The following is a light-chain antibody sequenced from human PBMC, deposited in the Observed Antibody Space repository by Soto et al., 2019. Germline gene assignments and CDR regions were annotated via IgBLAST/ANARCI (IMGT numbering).Light chain of an antibody. CDR1: QSVSSSY. V-gene: IGKV3-20*01. J-gene: IGKJ1*01. CDR2: GAS. Sequence: VLTQSPATLSLSPGERATLSRRASQSVSSSYLAWYQQKPGQAPRLLIYGASSRATGIPDRFSGSGSGTDFTLTISRLEPEDFAVYYCQQYGSSPRTFGQGTKVDIK. CDR3: QQYGSSPRT.